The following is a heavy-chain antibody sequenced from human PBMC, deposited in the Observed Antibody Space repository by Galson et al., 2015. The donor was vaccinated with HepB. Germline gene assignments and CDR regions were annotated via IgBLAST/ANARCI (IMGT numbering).Heavy chain of an antibody. CDR3: ARDQGDDYVNYYYYSGMDV. Sequence: SLRLSCAASGFTVSSNYMSWVRQAPGKGLEWVSVIYSSGTTKYADSVKGRFTISRDNSKSTVYLQMNSLRGEDTAVYYCARDQGDDYVNYYYYSGMDVWGQGTTVTVSS. V-gene: IGHV3-66*03. CDR1: GFTVSSNY. D-gene: IGHD4-17*01. J-gene: IGHJ6*02. CDR2: IYSSGTT.